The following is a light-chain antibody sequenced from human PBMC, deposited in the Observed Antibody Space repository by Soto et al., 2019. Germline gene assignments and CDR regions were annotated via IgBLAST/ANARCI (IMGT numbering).Light chain of an antibody. J-gene: IGLJ1*01. Sequence: QSALTQPASVSGSPGQSITISCTGTSSDVDGYNYVSWYQHHPGKAPKNIIYDVTKRPSGVSNPFSGSKSSNKASMTITRLQPEDEADYYCSSYTTSNTRQIVFGTGTKVTVL. CDR3: SSYTTSNTRQIV. CDR1: SSDVDGYNY. V-gene: IGLV2-14*03. CDR2: DVT.